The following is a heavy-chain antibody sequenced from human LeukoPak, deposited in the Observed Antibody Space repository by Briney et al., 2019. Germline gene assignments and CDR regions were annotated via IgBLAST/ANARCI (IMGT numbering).Heavy chain of an antibody. CDR2: INPDGSVT. J-gene: IGHJ5*02. V-gene: IGHV3-74*01. Sequence: GGSLRLSCAASGFTFSTYWMHWVRQGPGKGLVWVSRINPDGSVTNYADSVKGRFNISRDNAKNTLYLQMSSLRVEDTAVYYCARGGYCSGSRCDPDNWFDPWGQGTLVTVSS. CDR3: ARGGYCSGSRCDPDNWFDP. CDR1: GFTFSTYW. D-gene: IGHD2-15*01.